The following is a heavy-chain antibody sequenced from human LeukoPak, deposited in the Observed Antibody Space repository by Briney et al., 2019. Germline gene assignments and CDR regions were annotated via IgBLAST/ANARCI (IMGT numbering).Heavy chain of an antibody. CDR2: IKEDGSTK. CDR3: ARDNLGYYMDV. V-gene: IGHV3-7*01. J-gene: IGHJ6*03. CDR1: GFTFSSYW. D-gene: IGHD3-16*01. Sequence: PGGSLRLSCAASGFTFSSYWMSWVRQAPGKGLEWVANIKEDGSTKYYVGSVKGRFTISRDNAKNLLYLQMNGLRAEDTAVYYCARDNLGYYMDVWGKGTTVIVSS.